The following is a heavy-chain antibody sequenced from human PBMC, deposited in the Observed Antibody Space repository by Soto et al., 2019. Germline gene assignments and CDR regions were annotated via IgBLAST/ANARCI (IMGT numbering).Heavy chain of an antibody. CDR2: ISYDGSNK. CDR3: ARDGQWSY. V-gene: IGHV3-30-3*01. Sequence: HPGGSLRLSCAASGFTFSSYAMHWVRQAPGKGLEWVAVISYDGSNKYYADSVKGRFTISRDNSKNTLYLQMNSLRAEDTAVYYCARDGQWSYWGQGTLVTVSS. J-gene: IGHJ4*02. CDR1: GFTFSSYA. D-gene: IGHD6-19*01.